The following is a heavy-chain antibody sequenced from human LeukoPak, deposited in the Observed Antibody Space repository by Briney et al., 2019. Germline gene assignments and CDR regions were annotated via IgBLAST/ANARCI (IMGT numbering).Heavy chain of an antibody. J-gene: IGHJ5*02. D-gene: IGHD3-9*01. Sequence: PSETLSLTCTVSGGSISSYYWSWIRQPAGKGLEWIGRIYTSGSTNYNPSLKSRVTMSVDTSKNQFSLTLSSVTAADTAVYYCARVGGDYDILTGYRYNWFDPWGQGTLVTVSS. CDR1: GGSISSYY. CDR2: IYTSGST. V-gene: IGHV4-4*07. CDR3: ARVGGDYDILTGYRYNWFDP.